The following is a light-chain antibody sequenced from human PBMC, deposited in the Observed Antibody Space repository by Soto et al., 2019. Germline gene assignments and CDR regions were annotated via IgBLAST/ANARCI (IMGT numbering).Light chain of an antibody. V-gene: IGLV2-8*01. CDR1: SSDVGGYDY. CDR2: EVS. CDR3: SSYAGSNNVV. Sequence: QSVLTQPPSASGSPGQSITMSCTGTSSDVGGYDYVSWYQQHPGKAPKLLIFEVSKRPSGVPDRFSGSKSGITAYLTVSGLQAEDEADYFCSSYAGSNNVVFGGGTKVTVL. J-gene: IGLJ2*01.